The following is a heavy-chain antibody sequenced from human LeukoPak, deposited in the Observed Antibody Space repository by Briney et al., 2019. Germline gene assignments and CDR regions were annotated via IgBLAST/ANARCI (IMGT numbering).Heavy chain of an antibody. CDR2: INHSGST. D-gene: IGHD4-23*01. CDR1: GGSFSGYY. J-gene: IGHJ4*02. Sequence: PETLSLTCAVHGGSFSGYYWSWIRQPPGQGLEWIGEINHSGSTNYNPPLKSRVTISVDTSKNQFSLKLSSVTAADTAVYYCAGGRFPFYGGFDYWGQGTLVTVSS. V-gene: IGHV4-34*01. CDR3: AGGRFPFYGGFDY.